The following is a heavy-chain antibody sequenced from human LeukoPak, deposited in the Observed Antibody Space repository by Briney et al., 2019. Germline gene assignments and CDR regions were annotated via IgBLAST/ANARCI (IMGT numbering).Heavy chain of an antibody. Sequence: GASVKVSCKASGYTFTGYYMHWVRQAPGQGLEWMGWINPNSGGTNYAQKFQGRVTMTRDTSISTAYMELSRLRSDDTAVYYCARDLYYDFWSGYYKMRAFDPWGQGTLVTVSS. CDR2: INPNSGGT. J-gene: IGHJ5*02. CDR1: GYTFTGYY. CDR3: ARDLYYDFWSGYYKMRAFDP. D-gene: IGHD3-3*01. V-gene: IGHV1-2*02.